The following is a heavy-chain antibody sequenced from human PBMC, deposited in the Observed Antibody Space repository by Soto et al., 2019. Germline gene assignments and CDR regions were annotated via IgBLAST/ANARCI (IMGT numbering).Heavy chain of an antibody. V-gene: IGHV3-7*05. D-gene: IGHD3-9*01. CDR2: IKQDGSEK. CDR3: ARDMGAAGYRIYYFDY. CDR1: GFTFSSYW. Sequence: GGSLRLSCAASGFTFSSYWMSWVRQAPGKGLEWVANIKQDGSEKYYVDSVKGRFTISRDNAKNSLYLQMNSLRAEDTAVYYCARDMGAAGYRIYYFDYWGQGTLVTVSS. J-gene: IGHJ4*02.